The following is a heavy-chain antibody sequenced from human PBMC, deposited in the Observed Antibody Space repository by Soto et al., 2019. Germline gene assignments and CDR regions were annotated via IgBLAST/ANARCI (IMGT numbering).Heavy chain of an antibody. CDR3: ARGYCTNGVCPRDNWFDP. Sequence: QVQLQESDPGLVKPSGTLSLTCAVSGGTISSSNWWSWVRQPPGKGLEWIGEIYHSGSTNYNPSLKSRVTISVDKSKNQFSLKLSSVTAADTAVYYCARGYCTNGVCPRDNWFDPWGQGTLVTVSS. J-gene: IGHJ5*02. D-gene: IGHD2-8*01. CDR2: IYHSGST. CDR1: GGTISSSNW. V-gene: IGHV4-4*02.